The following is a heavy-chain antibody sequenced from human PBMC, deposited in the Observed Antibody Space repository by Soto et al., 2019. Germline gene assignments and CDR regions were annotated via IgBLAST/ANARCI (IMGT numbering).Heavy chain of an antibody. V-gene: IGHV1-18*01. D-gene: IGHD2-2*01. Sequence: ASVKVSCKTSGYTFTSFSIAWVRQAPGQGLEWMGWITAYNANTNYAQILQGRVTMTTDNSKNTLYLQTNNLRHEDTAVYYCAKDGGPVYCNSPGCSAKHFDYWGQGTLVTVSS. CDR3: AKDGGPVYCNSPGCSAKHFDY. CDR1: GYTFTSFS. J-gene: IGHJ4*02. CDR2: ITAYNANT.